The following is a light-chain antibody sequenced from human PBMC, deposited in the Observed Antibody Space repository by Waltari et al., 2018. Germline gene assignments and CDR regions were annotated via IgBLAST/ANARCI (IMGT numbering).Light chain of an antibody. CDR1: QSISSY. Sequence: DFRMTQSPSSLSASVGDRVTITCRASQSISSYLNWYQQKPGKAPKLLIYAASSLQSGVPSRFSGSGSGTDFTLTISSLQPEDFATYYCQQSYSTPPWTFGQGTKVEIK. V-gene: IGKV1-39*01. CDR3: QQSYSTPPWT. CDR2: AAS. J-gene: IGKJ1*01.